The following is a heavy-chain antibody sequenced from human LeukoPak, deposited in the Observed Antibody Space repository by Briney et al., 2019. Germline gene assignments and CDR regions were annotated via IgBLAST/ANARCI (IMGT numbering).Heavy chain of an antibody. CDR2: IYYSGSA. CDR1: GGSISSSSYY. J-gene: IGHJ4*02. CDR3: ASRSGYSGYDSFDY. Sequence: SETLSLTCTVSGGSISSSSYYWGWIRQPPGKGLEWIGNIYYSGSAYYNPSLKSRLTIPVDTSKNQFSVKLSSVTAADTAIYYCASRSGYSGYDSFDYWGQGTLVTVSS. V-gene: IGHV4-39*01. D-gene: IGHD5-12*01.